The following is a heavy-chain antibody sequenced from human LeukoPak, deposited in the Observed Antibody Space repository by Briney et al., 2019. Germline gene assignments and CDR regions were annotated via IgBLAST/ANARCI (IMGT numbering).Heavy chain of an antibody. V-gene: IGHV3-66*01. Sequence: GGSLRLSCAASGFTVSSSYMTWVRQAPGKGLEWVSVIYSGGTTYYADSVKGRFTISRDNSKNTLYLQMNSLRDEDTAVYYCARGVAAAGITLDYWGQGTLVTVSS. CDR3: ARGVAAAGITLDY. CDR2: IYSGGTT. D-gene: IGHD6-13*01. J-gene: IGHJ4*02. CDR1: GFTVSSSY.